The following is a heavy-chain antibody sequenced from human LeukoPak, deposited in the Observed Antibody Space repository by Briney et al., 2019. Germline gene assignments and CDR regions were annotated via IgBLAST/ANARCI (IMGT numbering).Heavy chain of an antibody. CDR1: GFIFNKAC. V-gene: IGHV3-15*01. D-gene: IGHD1-14*01. CDR3: TPVREEDRGY. Sequence: GGSLRLSCAASGFIFNKACMNWVRQAPGKGPEWVGRIKSNNDGGTTDYASPVEGRFIISRDDSKNTIYLQMNRLIIDDTAIYYCTPVREEDRGYWGQGTLVTVSS. J-gene: IGHJ4*02. CDR2: IKSNNDGGTT.